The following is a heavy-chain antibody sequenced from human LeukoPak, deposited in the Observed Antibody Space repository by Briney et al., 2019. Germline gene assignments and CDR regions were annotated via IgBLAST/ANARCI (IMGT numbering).Heavy chain of an antibody. CDR1: GGSVSDYY. CDR3: ARDRLRWPKIDY. Sequence: SETLSLTCTISGGSVSDYYWSWIRQSPGKGLEWIGYIYHTGSTSYSPSLKSRVTISVDTSKNQFSLKLNSVTAADTAVYYCARDRLRWPKIDYWGQGTLVTVSS. CDR2: IYHTGST. J-gene: IGHJ4*02. V-gene: IGHV4-59*02. D-gene: IGHD4-23*01.